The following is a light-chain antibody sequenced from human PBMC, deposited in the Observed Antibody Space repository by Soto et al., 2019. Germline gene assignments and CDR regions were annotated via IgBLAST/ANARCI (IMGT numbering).Light chain of an antibody. CDR2: RNN. J-gene: IGLJ2*01. CDR1: SSNIGSNY. V-gene: IGLV1-47*01. CDR3: AAWDDSLYVV. Sequence: QSVLTQPPSASGTPGQRVTISCSGSSSNIGSNYVSWYQQLPGTAPKFLIYRNNQRPSGVPDRFSASKSGTSASLAISGLRSEDEADYYCAAWDDSLYVVFGGGTKLTVL.